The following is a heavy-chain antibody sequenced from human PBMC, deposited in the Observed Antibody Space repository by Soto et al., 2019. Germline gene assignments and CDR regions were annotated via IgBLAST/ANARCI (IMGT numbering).Heavy chain of an antibody. CDR2: IIPIFGTA. CDR3: ADVLKDETAMAGGSYYYGMDV. V-gene: IGHV1-69*13. J-gene: IGHJ6*02. Sequence: SVKVSCKASGGTFSSYAISWVRQAPGQGLEWMGGIIPIFGTANYAQKFQGRVTITADESTSTAYMELSSLRSEDTAVYYCADVLKDETAMAGGSYYYGMDVWGQGTTVTVSS. CDR1: GGTFSSYA. D-gene: IGHD3-9*01.